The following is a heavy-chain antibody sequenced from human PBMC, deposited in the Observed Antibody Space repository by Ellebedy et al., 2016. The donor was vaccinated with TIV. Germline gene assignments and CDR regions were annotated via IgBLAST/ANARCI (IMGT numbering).Heavy chain of an antibody. D-gene: IGHD5-12*01. Sequence: MPSETLSLTCTVSGCSISSSSYYWGWIRQPPGKGLEWNGIIYYSGSTYYNPSLKSRVTISVDTSKNQFSLKLSSVTAADTAVYYCARRGYSGENWGQGTLVTVSS. CDR2: IYYSGST. V-gene: IGHV4-39*01. CDR3: ARRGYSGEN. J-gene: IGHJ4*02. CDR1: GCSISSSSYY.